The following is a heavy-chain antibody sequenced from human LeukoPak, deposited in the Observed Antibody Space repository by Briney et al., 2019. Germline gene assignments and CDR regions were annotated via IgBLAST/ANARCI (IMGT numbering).Heavy chain of an antibody. CDR1: GFTFSNAW. CDR3: TTAPAQSDY. J-gene: IGHJ4*02. D-gene: IGHD2-2*01. V-gene: IGHV3-15*01. CDR2: IKSKTDDGTT. Sequence: TGGSLRLSRAASGFTFSNAWMSWVRQAPGKGLEWVGRIKSKTDDGTTDYAAPVKGRFTLSRDDSKNTLYLQMNSLKFEDTAVYYCTTAPAQSDYWGQGTLVTVSS.